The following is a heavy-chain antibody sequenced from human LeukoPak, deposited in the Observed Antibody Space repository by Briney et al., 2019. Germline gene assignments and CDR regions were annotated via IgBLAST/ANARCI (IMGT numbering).Heavy chain of an antibody. CDR1: GFSFSSYG. D-gene: IGHD1-26*01. CDR3: AKDLSVVGAHDSFDV. V-gene: IGHV3-30*18. Sequence: TGGSLILSCAASGFSFSSYGMHWVRQAPGKGLEWLTVISYDGNTIYYADSVKGRFTISRDKSKNTLYLQMNSLRIEDTAVYYCAKDLSVVGAHDSFDVWGQGTMVTVSS. CDR2: ISYDGNTI. J-gene: IGHJ3*01.